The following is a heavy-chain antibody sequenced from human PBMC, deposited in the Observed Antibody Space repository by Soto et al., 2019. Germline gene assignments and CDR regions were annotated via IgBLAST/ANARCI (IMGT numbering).Heavy chain of an antibody. Sequence: SETLSLTCTVSGGSISSYYWSWIRQPPGKGLEWIGYIYYSGSTNYNPSLKSRVTISVDTSKNQFSLKLSSVTAADTAVYYCARGVWELPPYYYYGMDVWGQGTTVTVSS. CDR2: IYYSGST. CDR3: ARGVWELPPYYYYGMDV. V-gene: IGHV4-59*01. D-gene: IGHD1-26*01. CDR1: GGSISSYY. J-gene: IGHJ6*02.